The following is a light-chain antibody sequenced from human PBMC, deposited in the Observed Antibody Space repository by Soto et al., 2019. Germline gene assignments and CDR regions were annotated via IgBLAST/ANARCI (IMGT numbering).Light chain of an antibody. Sequence: QSVLTQPPSVSGAPGQRVTISCTGNNSNLGAGYDVHWYQQLPGAAPKLVVFGNRNRPSGVPERFSGSKSGTSDSLAITGLQAEDEADYYCQAYDYSLTAFVVGGGTQLAV. CDR2: GNR. CDR3: QAYDYSLTAFV. V-gene: IGLV1-40*01. CDR1: NSNLGAGYD. J-gene: IGLJ3*02.